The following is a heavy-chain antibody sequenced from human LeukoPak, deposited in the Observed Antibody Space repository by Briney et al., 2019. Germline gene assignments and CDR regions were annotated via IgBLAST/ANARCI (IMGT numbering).Heavy chain of an antibody. CDR1: GGSISGYY. Sequence: PSETLSLTCTVPGGSISGYYWSWIRQPPGKGLEWIGYIFYSGSTNYNPSLKSRVTISVDTSKNQFSLKLSSVTAADTAVYYCARTTYYYDSSLGYFDLWGRGTLVTVSS. V-gene: IGHV4-59*01. CDR2: IFYSGST. CDR3: ARTTYYYDSSLGYFDL. D-gene: IGHD3-22*01. J-gene: IGHJ2*01.